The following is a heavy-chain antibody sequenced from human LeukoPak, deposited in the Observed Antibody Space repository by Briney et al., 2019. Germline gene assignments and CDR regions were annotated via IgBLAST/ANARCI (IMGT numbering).Heavy chain of an antibody. D-gene: IGHD2-15*01. CDR1: GFTFSSYA. Sequence: PGGSLRLSCAASGFTFSSYAMSWVRQTPGKGLEWVSAISGSGGSTYYADSVKGRFTISRDNSKNTLYPQMNSLRAEDTAVYFCAKSPVSSCRGSFCYPFDYWGQGNLVTVSS. V-gene: IGHV3-23*01. CDR2: ISGSGGST. CDR3: AKSPVSSCRGSFCYPFDY. J-gene: IGHJ4*02.